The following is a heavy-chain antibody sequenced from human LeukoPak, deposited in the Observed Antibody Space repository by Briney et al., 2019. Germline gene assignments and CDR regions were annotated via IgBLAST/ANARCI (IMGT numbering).Heavy chain of an antibody. CDR3: ARTYYDILTGYYIPLDV. CDR1: GYSISTTNW. V-gene: IGHV4-28*01. CDR2: TYHNGGT. D-gene: IGHD3-9*01. J-gene: IGHJ6*02. Sequence: PSETLSLTCAVSGYSISTTNWWGWIRQAPGKGLEWIGDTYHNGGTYYNPSLTGRVTMSVDTSKIQFSLKLSSVTAADTAVYYCARTYYDILTGYYIPLDVWGQGTTVTVSS.